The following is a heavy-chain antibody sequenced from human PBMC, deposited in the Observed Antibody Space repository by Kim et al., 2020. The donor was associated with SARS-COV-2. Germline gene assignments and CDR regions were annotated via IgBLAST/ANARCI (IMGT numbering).Heavy chain of an antibody. CDR2: ISYDGSNK. D-gene: IGHD2-2*01. Sequence: GGSLRLSCAASGFTFSSYAMHWVRQAPGKGLEWVAVISYDGSNKYYADSVKGRFTISRDNSKNTLYLQMNSLRPEDTAVYYCARSSSAYYYMDVWGKGTT. CDR1: GFTFSSYA. V-gene: IGHV3-30-3*01. J-gene: IGHJ6*03. CDR3: ARSSSAYYYMDV.